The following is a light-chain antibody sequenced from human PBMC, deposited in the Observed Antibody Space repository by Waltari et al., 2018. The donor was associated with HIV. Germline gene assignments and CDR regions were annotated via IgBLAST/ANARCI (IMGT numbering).Light chain of an antibody. CDR2: GDS. CDR3: QSYDSSLSGSGV. V-gene: IGLV1-40*01. CDR1: SSNIGAGYD. J-gene: IGLJ3*02. Sequence: QSVLTQPPSVSGAPGQRVTISCTGSSSNIGAGYDVHWYQQLPGTAPKLLIYGDSNRPSGVPGRCSGSKSGTSAALAITGIQAGEDADYCCQSYDSSLSGSGVFGGGTKLTVL.